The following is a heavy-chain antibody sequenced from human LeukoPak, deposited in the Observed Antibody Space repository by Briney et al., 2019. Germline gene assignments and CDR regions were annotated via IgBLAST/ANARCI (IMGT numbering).Heavy chain of an antibody. CDR1: GFTFSSYA. Sequence: GGSLRLSCAASGFTFSSYAMHWVRQAPGKGLEWVSLISNDGSNIYSADSVKGRFTISRDNYKKTMYLQMNSLRAEDTAGYCCARDLGISYFYFYAMDVWGQGTAVTVSS. CDR2: ISNDGSNI. D-gene: IGHD1-14*01. J-gene: IGHJ6*02. CDR3: ARDLGISYFYFYAMDV. V-gene: IGHV3-30-3*01.